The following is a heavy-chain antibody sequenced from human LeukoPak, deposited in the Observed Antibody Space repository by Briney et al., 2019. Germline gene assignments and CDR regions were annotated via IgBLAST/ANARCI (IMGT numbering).Heavy chain of an antibody. CDR2: ISGSGGST. D-gene: IGHD2-2*01. V-gene: IGHV3-23*01. CDR3: AKEGCSSTSCYGYYYYYMDV. Sequence: GGSLRLSCAASGFTFSSYAMSWVRQAPGKGLEWVSAISGSGGSTYYADSVKGRFTISRDNSKNTLYLQMNSLRAEDTAVYYCAKEGCSSTSCYGYYYYYMDVWGKGTTVTVSS. CDR1: GFTFSSYA. J-gene: IGHJ6*03.